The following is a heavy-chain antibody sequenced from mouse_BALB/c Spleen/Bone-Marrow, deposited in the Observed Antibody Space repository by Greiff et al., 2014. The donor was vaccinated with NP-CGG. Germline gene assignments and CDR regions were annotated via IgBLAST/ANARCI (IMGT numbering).Heavy chain of an antibody. CDR2: IWSDGST. CDR1: GFSLTSYG. J-gene: IGHJ3*01. D-gene: IGHD2-3*01. V-gene: IGHV2-6-2*01. Sequence: VQLQQSGPDLVAPSQSLSITCTVSGFSLTSYGVHWVRQPPGKGLEWLVVIWSDGSTSYNSALKSRLSISKDNSKSQVFLKMNNLQTDDTAMYYCARHDNDGYYLAYWGQGTLVTVSA. CDR3: ARHDNDGYYLAY.